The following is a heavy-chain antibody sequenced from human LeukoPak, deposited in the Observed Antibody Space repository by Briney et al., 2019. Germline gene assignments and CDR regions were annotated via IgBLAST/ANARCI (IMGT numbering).Heavy chain of an antibody. CDR3: AKFLSGSDGRYFDS. CDR1: GGSTSRGGYY. J-gene: IGHJ4*02. Sequence: SESQSLARTGAGGSTSRGGYYWSWIREQPGKGREGTAYLSYSGSTYYSPSLTSPLTTPVDTSKNQSSLKLSSVTAAHPAVYYCAKFLSGSDGRYFDSWGQGTLVTVSS. V-gene: IGHV4-31*01. D-gene: IGHD1-26*01. CDR2: LSYSGST.